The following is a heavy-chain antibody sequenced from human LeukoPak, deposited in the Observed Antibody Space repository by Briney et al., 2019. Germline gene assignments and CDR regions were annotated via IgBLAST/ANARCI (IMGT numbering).Heavy chain of an antibody. CDR1: GFTFSSYG. Sequence: GGSLRLSCAPSGFTFSSYGMHWVRQAPGKGLEWVAVISYDGSNRYYADSVKGRFTISRDNSKNTLYLQMNSLRAEDTAVYYCANLDTAMVSGFDYWGQGTLVTVSS. CDR3: ANLDTAMVSGFDY. CDR2: ISYDGSNR. D-gene: IGHD5-18*01. V-gene: IGHV3-30*18. J-gene: IGHJ4*02.